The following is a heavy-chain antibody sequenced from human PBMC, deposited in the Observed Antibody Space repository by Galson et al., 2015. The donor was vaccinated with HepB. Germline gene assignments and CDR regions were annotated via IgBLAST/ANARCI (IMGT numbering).Heavy chain of an antibody. D-gene: IGHD6-6*01. CDR1: GYTFTSYG. Sequence: SVKVSCKASGYTFTSYGISWVRQAPGQGLEWMGWISAYNGNTNYAQKLQGRVTMTTDTSTSTAYMELRSLRSDDTAVYYCASSIAADLGEQGWFDPWGQGTLVTVSS. CDR3: ASSIAADLGEQGWFDP. J-gene: IGHJ5*02. V-gene: IGHV1-18*04. CDR2: ISAYNGNT.